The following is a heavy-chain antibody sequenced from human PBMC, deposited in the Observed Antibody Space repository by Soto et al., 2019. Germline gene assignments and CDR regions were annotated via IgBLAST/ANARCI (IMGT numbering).Heavy chain of an antibody. Sequence: GASVKVSCKASGYTFTSYYMHWVRQAPGQGLEWMGIINPSGGSTSYAQKFQGRVTMTRDTSTSTVYMELSSLRSEDTAVYYCARDLGYYDSRGYSTRLHYSGQATLVTVSS. D-gene: IGHD3-22*01. V-gene: IGHV1-46*01. CDR2: INPSGGST. J-gene: IGHJ4*02. CDR1: GYTFTSYY. CDR3: ARDLGYYDSRGYSTRLHY.